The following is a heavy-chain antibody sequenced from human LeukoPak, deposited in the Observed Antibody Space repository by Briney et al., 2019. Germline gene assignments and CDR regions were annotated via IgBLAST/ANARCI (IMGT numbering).Heavy chain of an antibody. CDR2: ISWNSGSI. CDR3: AREDSGSYGGDY. D-gene: IGHD1-26*01. V-gene: IGHV3-9*01. J-gene: IGHJ4*02. CDR1: GFTFDDYA. Sequence: PGRSLRLSCAASGFTFDDYAMHWVRQAPGKGLEWVSGISWNSGSIGYADSVKGRFTISRDNAKNSLYLQMNSLRAEDTAVYYCAREDSGSYGGDYWGQGTLVTVSS.